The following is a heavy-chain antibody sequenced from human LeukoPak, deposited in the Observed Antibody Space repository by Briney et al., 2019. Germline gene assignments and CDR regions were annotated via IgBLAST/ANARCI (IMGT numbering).Heavy chain of an antibody. CDR2: ISSSGSTI. V-gene: IGHV3-48*03. J-gene: IGHJ4*02. CDR1: GFTFSSYE. D-gene: IGHD3-22*01. CDR3: ARGTMIVVVTPSGIDY. Sequence: PGGSLRLSRAASGFTFSSYEMNWVRQAPGKGLEWVSYISSSGSTIYYADSVKGRFTISRDNAKNSLYLQMNSLRAEDTAVYYCARGTMIVVVTPSGIDYWGQGTLVTVSS.